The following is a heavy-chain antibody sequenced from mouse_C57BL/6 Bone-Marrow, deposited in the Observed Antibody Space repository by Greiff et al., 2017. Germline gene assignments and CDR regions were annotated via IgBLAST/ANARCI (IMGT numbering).Heavy chain of an antibody. D-gene: IGHD1-1*01. CDR3: ARSHYYGSRGYAMDY. CDR2: INPSNGGT. Sequence: VQLQQPGTELVKPGASVKLSCKASGYTFTSYWMHWVKQRPGQGLEWIGNINPSNGGTNYNEKFKSKATLTVDKSSSTAYMQLSSLTSEDSAVYDCARSHYYGSRGYAMDYWGQGTSVTVSS. J-gene: IGHJ4*01. V-gene: IGHV1-53*01. CDR1: GYTFTSYW.